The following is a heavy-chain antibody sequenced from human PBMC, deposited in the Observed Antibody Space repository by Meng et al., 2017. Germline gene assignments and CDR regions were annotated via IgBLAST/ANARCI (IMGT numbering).Heavy chain of an antibody. J-gene: IGHJ4*02. CDR1: GFTFSNYW. CDR3: ARVYGCTNGVCSPFDY. CDR2: INSDGSIT. D-gene: IGHD2-8*01. V-gene: IGHV3-74*01. Sequence: VRLVGSGGGLVQPGGSLRLSCAASGFTFSNYWMHWVRQAPGKGLVWVSLINSDGSITTYADSVKGRFTISRDNAKNSLYLQMNSLRAEDTAVYYCARVYGCTNGVCSPFDYWGQGTLVTVSS.